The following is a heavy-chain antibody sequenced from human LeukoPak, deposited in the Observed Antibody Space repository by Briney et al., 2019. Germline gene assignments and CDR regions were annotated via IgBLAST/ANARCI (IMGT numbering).Heavy chain of an antibody. CDR3: ARDYFHGHCAGLSCFLLDY. J-gene: IGHJ4*02. CDR2: ISGYNGDT. D-gene: IGHD2-8*02. CDR1: GYMFNRYG. V-gene: IGHV1-18*01. Sequence: ASVKVSCKASGYMFNRYGISWVRQGPGQGLEWMGWISGYNGDTKYAEKLQGRVTMTTDTSTSTAYMELGRLRSDDTAVYFCARDYFHGHCAGLSCFLLDYWGQGTLVTVPS.